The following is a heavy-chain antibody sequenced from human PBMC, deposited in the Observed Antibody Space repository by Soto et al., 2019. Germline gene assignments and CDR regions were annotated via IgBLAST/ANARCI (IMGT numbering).Heavy chain of an antibody. V-gene: IGHV1-8*01. CDR2: MNPNSGNT. D-gene: IGHD6-19*01. CDR3: ARSRFGAVAGT. Sequence: QVQLVQSGAEVKKPGASVKVSCKTSGYTFTSYDIHWVRQATGQGPEWMGWMNPNSGNTVYVQKCQSRITMTRNTSMSTAYMGLSSLRPEDTAVYCCARSRFGAVAGTWGQGTLVTVAS. CDR1: GYTFTSYD. J-gene: IGHJ5*02.